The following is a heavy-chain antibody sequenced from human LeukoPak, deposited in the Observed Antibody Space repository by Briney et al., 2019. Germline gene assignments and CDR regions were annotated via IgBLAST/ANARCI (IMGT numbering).Heavy chain of an antibody. Sequence: GGSLRLSCAASGFTFSSYWMSWVRQAPGKGLEWVANIKQDGSEKYYVDSVKGRFTISRDNAKNSLYLQMSSLRAEDTAVYYCARGEAAAGTWDAFDIWGQGTMVTVSS. J-gene: IGHJ3*02. CDR3: ARGEAAAGTWDAFDI. CDR1: GFTFSSYW. CDR2: IKQDGSEK. D-gene: IGHD6-13*01. V-gene: IGHV3-7*01.